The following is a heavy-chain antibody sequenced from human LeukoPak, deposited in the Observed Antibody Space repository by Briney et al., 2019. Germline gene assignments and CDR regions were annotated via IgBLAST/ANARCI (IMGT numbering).Heavy chain of an antibody. Sequence: GGSLRLSCAASGFTVSSNYMSWVRQAPGKGLEWVANIKQDGSEKYYVDSVKGRFTISRDNAKNSLYLQMNSLRAEDTAVYYCARGLTPGGYWGQGTLVTVSS. CDR3: ARGLTPGGY. V-gene: IGHV3-7*01. J-gene: IGHJ4*02. D-gene: IGHD3-10*01. CDR1: GFTVSSNY. CDR2: IKQDGSEK.